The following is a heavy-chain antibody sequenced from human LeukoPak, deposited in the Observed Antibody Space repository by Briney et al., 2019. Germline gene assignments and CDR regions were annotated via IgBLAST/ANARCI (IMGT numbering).Heavy chain of an antibody. CDR2: ISWNSDSV. Sequence: HPGGSLRLSCAASGFTFDDYAMHWVRQTGKGPEWVSGISWNSDSVGYADSVQGRFTTSRDNGKNSLYLQMNSLRTEDTALYYCAKGDTTGWSVSAFDIWGRGTMVTVSS. CDR1: GFTFDDYA. CDR3: AKGDTTGWSVSAFDI. V-gene: IGHV3-9*01. D-gene: IGHD1-26*01. J-gene: IGHJ3*02.